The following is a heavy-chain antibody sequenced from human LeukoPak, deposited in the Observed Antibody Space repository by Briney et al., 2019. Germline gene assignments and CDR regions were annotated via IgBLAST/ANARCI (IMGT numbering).Heavy chain of an antibody. V-gene: IGHV3-21*01. CDR1: GFTFSSYS. D-gene: IGHD2-2*01. J-gene: IGHJ4*02. CDR2: ISSSSSYI. CDR3: AKESGYCSSTSCYAHLFDY. Sequence: GGSLRLSCAASGFTFSSYSMNWVRQAPGKGLEWVSSISSSSSYIYYADSVKGRFTISRDNAKNSLYLQMNSLRAEDTAVYYCAKESGYCSSTSCYAHLFDYWGQGTLVTVSS.